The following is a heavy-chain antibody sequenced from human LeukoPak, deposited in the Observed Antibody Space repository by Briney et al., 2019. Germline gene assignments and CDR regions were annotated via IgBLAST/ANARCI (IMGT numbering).Heavy chain of an antibody. J-gene: IGHJ6*03. CDR1: GFTFSSYG. V-gene: IGHV3-23*01. CDR2: ISGSGGST. CDR3: ARDQNYYYYMDV. Sequence: GGSLRLSCAASGFTFSSYGMSWVRQAPGKGLEWVSAISGSGGSTYYADSVKGRFTISRDNSKNTLYLQMNSLRAEDTAVYYCARDQNYYYYMDVWGKGTTVTVSS.